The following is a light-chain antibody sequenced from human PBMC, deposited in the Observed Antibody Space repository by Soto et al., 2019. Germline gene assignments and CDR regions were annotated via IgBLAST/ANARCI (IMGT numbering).Light chain of an antibody. Sequence: DIVMTQSPDSLAVSLGERATINCKSSQSVLYTSNNKNYLAWYQQKPGQPPNLLIYWASTRESGVPDRFSGSGSGTDFSLTISSLQAEDVALYYCQQYYSNPPTFGGGTKVEIK. CDR1: QSVLYTSNNKNY. CDR3: QQYYSNPPT. J-gene: IGKJ4*01. CDR2: WAS. V-gene: IGKV4-1*01.